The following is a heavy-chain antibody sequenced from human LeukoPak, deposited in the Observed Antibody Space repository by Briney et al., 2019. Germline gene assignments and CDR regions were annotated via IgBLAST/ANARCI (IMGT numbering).Heavy chain of an antibody. CDR2: IIPILGIA. CDR3: AREVNTMIVVGRRFDY. Sequence: ASVTVSCKASGGTFSSYAISWVRQAPGQGLEWMGRIIPILGIANYAQKFQGRVTITADKSTSTAYMELSSLRSEDTAVYYCAREVNTMIVVGRRFDYWGQGTLVTLSS. D-gene: IGHD3-22*01. CDR1: GGTFSSYA. V-gene: IGHV1-69*04. J-gene: IGHJ4*02.